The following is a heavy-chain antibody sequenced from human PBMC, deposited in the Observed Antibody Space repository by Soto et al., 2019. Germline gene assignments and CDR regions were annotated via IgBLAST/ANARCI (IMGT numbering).Heavy chain of an antibody. Sequence: SETLSLTCAVYGGSFSGSYWSWIRQPPGKWLEWIGEINHSGRTNYNPSLKSRFTISVDTSKNHFSLKLSSVTAAGTVVFYCARASFIVGVLAANACVIWGQGTMVPVSS. J-gene: IGHJ3*02. D-gene: IGHD2-2*01. CDR2: INHSGRT. CDR3: ARASFIVGVLAANACVI. CDR1: GGSFSGSY. V-gene: IGHV4-34*01.